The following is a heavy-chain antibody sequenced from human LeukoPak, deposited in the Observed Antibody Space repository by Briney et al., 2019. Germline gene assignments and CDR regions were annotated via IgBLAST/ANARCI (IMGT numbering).Heavy chain of an antibody. CDR3: AFPPQVYAFDI. J-gene: IGHJ3*02. V-gene: IGHV1-2*02. Sequence: ASVQVSCKASGYTITGYYMHWVRQAPAQGLEWMGWINPNSGGTNSAQKFQGRVTMTRDTSISTAYMELSRLRSDDTAVYYCAFPPQVYAFDIWGQGTMVTVSS. D-gene: IGHD2-8*01. CDR1: GYTITGYY. CDR2: INPNSGGT.